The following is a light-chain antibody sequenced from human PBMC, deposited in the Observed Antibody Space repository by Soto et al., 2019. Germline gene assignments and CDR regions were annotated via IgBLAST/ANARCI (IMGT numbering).Light chain of an antibody. J-gene: IGKJ5*01. CDR2: DAS. V-gene: IGKV1-5*01. CDR3: QQYKNYPIT. Sequence: DIQMSQSPSTLSASVGDRVTVTCRASQSINNWLAWYQQKPGKAPKVLIYDASSLESGDPSRFSGSGSGTEFTLTISSLQPDDFASYDCQQYKNYPITVGQGTRREIK. CDR1: QSINNW.